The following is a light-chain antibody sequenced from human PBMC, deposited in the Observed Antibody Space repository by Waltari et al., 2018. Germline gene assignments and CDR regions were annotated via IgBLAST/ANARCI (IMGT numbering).Light chain of an antibody. CDR3: QQYGSSLF. Sequence: EIVLTQSPGTLSLSPGDRATLSCRASQSVSSSYLAWYQQKPGQAPRLLIYGASSRATGIPDRFSGSGSGTDFTLTISRLEPEDFAVYYCQQYGSSLFFGQGTKLEIK. CDR2: GAS. V-gene: IGKV3-20*01. CDR1: QSVSSSY. J-gene: IGKJ2*01.